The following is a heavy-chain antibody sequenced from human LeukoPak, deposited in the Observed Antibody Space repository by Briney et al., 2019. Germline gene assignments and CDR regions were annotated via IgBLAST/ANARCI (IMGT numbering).Heavy chain of an antibody. CDR1: GFTFSNYV. D-gene: IGHD6-13*01. Sequence: GGSLRLSCAASGFTFSNYVMTWVRQAPGKGLEWVSAISGGGGSTYYADSVKGRFTISRDNSKNTLYLQMNRLRAEDTAVYFCAKDSSSSWRVDAFDIWGQGTTVTVSS. CDR3: AKDSSSSWRVDAFDI. V-gene: IGHV3-23*01. J-gene: IGHJ3*02. CDR2: ISGGGGST.